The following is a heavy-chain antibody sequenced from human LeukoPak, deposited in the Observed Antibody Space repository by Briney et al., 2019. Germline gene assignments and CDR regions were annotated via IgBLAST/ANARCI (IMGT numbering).Heavy chain of an antibody. CDR1: GFTFTSYG. D-gene: IGHD3-10*01. Sequence: ASVKVSCKTSGFTFTSYGFIWVRQAPGQGLEWMGWISAYNGNTNYAQKLQGRVTMTTDTSTSTAYMELRSLRSDDTAVYYCAIDYGSADYWGQGTLVTVSS. CDR2: ISAYNGNT. J-gene: IGHJ4*02. V-gene: IGHV1-18*01. CDR3: AIDYGSADY.